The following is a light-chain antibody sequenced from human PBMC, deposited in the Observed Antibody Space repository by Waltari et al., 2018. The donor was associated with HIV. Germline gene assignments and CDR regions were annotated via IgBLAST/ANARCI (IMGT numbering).Light chain of an antibody. CDR2: DAS. J-gene: IGKJ1*01. CDR1: QSVSSSH. Sequence: ETILTQSPGTLSLSPGERATLSCRATQSVSSSHLAWYQQKPGQAPRLLVYDASSRGTGIPDRFSGSGSGTDFILTISGLEPEDVAVYYCQQYDNSRWTFGQGTKVEIK. V-gene: IGKV3-20*01. CDR3: QQYDNSRWT.